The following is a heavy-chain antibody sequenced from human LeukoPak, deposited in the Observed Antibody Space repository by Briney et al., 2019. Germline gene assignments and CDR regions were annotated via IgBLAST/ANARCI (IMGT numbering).Heavy chain of an antibody. Sequence: PSETLSLTCTVSGGSISSYYWSWIRQPAGKGLEWIGRIYTSGSTNYNPSLKSRVTMSVDTSKNQFSLKLSSVTAADTAVYYCARELGIVVVPAALEGWFDPWGQGTLVTVCS. D-gene: IGHD2-2*01. CDR2: IYTSGST. CDR1: GGSISSYY. J-gene: IGHJ5*02. V-gene: IGHV4-4*07. CDR3: ARELGIVVVPAALEGWFDP.